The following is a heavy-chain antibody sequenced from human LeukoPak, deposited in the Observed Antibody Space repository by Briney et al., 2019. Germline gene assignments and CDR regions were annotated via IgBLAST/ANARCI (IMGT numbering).Heavy chain of an antibody. CDR2: IIPILGIA. D-gene: IGHD3-10*01. J-gene: IGHJ3*02. Sequence: ASVKISCKASGGTSSSYAISWVRQAPGQGLEWMGRIIPILGIANYAQKFQGRVTITADKSTSTAYMELSSLRSEDTAVYYCARGFGELNAFDIWGQGTMVTVSS. CDR1: GGTSSSYA. V-gene: IGHV1-69*04. CDR3: ARGFGELNAFDI.